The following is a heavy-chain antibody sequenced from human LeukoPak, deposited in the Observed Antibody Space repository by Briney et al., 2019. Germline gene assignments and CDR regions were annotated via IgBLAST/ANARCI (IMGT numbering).Heavy chain of an antibody. CDR3: AKDGGSWSRVAFDY. J-gene: IGHJ4*02. D-gene: IGHD6-13*01. CDR1: GFTFSSYG. Sequence: GGSLRLSCAASGFTFSSYGMHWVRQAPGKGLEWVAVISYDGSNKYYADSVKGRFTISRDNSKNTLYLQMNSLRAEDTAVYYCAKDGGSWSRVAFDYWAREPWSPSPQ. CDR2: ISYDGSNK. V-gene: IGHV3-30*18.